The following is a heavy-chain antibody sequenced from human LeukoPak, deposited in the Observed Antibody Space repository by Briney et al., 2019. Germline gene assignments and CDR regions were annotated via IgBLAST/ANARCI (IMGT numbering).Heavy chain of an antibody. CDR2: LSNSGGST. J-gene: IGHJ4*02. V-gene: IGHV3-23*01. CDR3: AKVAYFDTDGFLDY. D-gene: IGHD3-22*01. Sequence: GGSLRLSCAASGFTFSRIAMSCVRQAPGKGLEGVSGLSNSGGSTYYAASVAGRFLIYRHNSKNTVYLQMNSLRVEDTAIYYCAKVAYFDTDGFLDYWGQGTPVTVSS. CDR1: GFTFSRIA.